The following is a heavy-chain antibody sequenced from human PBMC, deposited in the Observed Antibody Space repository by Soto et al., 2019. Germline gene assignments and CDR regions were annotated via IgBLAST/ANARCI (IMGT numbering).Heavy chain of an antibody. J-gene: IGHJ4*02. CDR2: ISSNGGST. D-gene: IGHD6-13*01. Sequence: EVQLVESGGGLVQPGGSLRLSCAASGFTFSSYAMHWVRQAPGKGLEYVSAISSNGGSTSYANSVKGRFTISRDNSKNTLYLQMGSLRAEDMAVYYCARQSYSSYYFDYWGQGTLVTVSS. CDR3: ARQSYSSYYFDY. CDR1: GFTFSSYA. V-gene: IGHV3-64*01.